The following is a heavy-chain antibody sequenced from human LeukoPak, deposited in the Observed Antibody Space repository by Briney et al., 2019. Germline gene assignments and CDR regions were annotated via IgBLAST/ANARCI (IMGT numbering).Heavy chain of an antibody. J-gene: IGHJ4*02. V-gene: IGHV4-34*01. Sequence: SETLSLTCTVSGCSLSSGYYWSWIRQPPGKGLEWIGEINHSGSTNYNPSLKSRVTISVDTSKNQFSLKLSSVTAADTAVYYCARGPYYYDSSGQIDYWGQGTLVTVSS. CDR3: ARGPYYYDSSGQIDY. CDR1: GCSLSSGYY. D-gene: IGHD3-22*01. CDR2: INHSGST.